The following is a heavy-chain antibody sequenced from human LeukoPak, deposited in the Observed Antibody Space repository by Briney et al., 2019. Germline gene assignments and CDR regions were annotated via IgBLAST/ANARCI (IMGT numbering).Heavy chain of an antibody. CDR1: GFTFSSDN. CDR2: ISSSSSYI. V-gene: IGHV3-21*01. D-gene: IGHD3-9*01. CDR3: ARTTPFQIYDILAGSRYDAFDI. Sequence: PGGSLRLSCAAPGFTFSSDNMNWVRQAPGKGREWVSSISSSSSYIYYADSVKGRFTISRDNAKNSLYLQMNSLRAEDTAVYYCARTTPFQIYDILAGSRYDAFDIWGQGTMVTVSS. J-gene: IGHJ3*02.